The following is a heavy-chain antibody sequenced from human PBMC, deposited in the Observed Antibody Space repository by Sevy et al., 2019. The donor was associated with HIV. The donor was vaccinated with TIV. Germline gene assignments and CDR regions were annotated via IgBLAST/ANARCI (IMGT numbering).Heavy chain of an antibody. CDR1: GFTFGDYA. D-gene: IGHD3-16*01. J-gene: IGHJ4*02. Sequence: GGSLRLSCTGSGFTFGDYAMSWVRQAPGKGLEWVAFLKHKAYGGTLDYAASVKGRSSISRDDSKSIAHLQMNGPETEETAIYYCTRGKGAQAIFDYWGQGALVTVSS. V-gene: IGHV3-49*04. CDR2: LKHKAYGGTL. CDR3: TRGKGAQAIFDY.